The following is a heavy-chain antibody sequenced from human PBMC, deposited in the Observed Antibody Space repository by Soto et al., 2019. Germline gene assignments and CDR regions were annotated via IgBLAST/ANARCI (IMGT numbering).Heavy chain of an antibody. V-gene: IGHV4-39*01. CDR3: ARTGNYDDSGPISSPDY. CDR2: IFYSGST. J-gene: IGHJ4*02. CDR1: GGFISNTNYY. Sequence: SETLSLTCTVSGGFISNTNYYWGWIRQPPGKRLEWIGSIFYSGSTYYNPSLKSRVTVSVDTSKNQFSLKLSSVTAADTAMYYCARTGNYDDSGPISSPDYWGQGTLVTVSS. D-gene: IGHD3-22*01.